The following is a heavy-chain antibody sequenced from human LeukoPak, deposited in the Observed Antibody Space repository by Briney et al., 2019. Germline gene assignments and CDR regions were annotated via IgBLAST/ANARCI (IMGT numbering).Heavy chain of an antibody. CDR2: IIPIFGTA. J-gene: IGHJ4*02. CDR3: ASSWDGYNSPFDY. V-gene: IGHV1-69*05. D-gene: IGHD5-24*01. CDR1: GGTFSSYA. Sequence: SVRVSCKASGGTFSSYAISWVRQAPGQGLEWMGGIIPIFGTANYAQKFQGRVTITTDGSTSTAYMELSSLRSEDTAVYYCASSWDGYNSPFDYWGQGTLVTVSS.